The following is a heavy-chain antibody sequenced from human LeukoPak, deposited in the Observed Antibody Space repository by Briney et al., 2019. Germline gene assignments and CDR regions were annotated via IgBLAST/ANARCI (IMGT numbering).Heavy chain of an antibody. CDR2: TNPSGGST. J-gene: IGHJ5*02. CDR1: GYTFTSYY. V-gene: IGHV1-46*01. D-gene: IGHD3-10*01. CDR3: ARDGILLWFGESYNWFDP. Sequence: ASVKVSCKASGYTFTSYYMHWVRQAPGQGLEWMGITNPSGGSTSYAQKFQGRVTMTRDTSTSTVYMELSSLRSEDTTVYYCARDGILLWFGESYNWFDPWGQGTLVTVSS.